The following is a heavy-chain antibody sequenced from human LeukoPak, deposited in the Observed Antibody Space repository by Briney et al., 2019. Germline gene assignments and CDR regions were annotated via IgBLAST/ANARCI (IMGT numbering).Heavy chain of an antibody. CDR1: GFTISGFF. J-gene: IGHJ5*02. V-gene: IGHV3-7*01. CDR3: ARDVGGFDP. Sequence: GGSLRLSCAASGFTISGFFMTWVRQAPGKGLEWVANIKEDGSEKYYVDSVKGRFTISRDNAKNSLYLQMNSLRAEDTAVYYCARDVGGFDPWGQGTLVTVSS. CDR2: IKEDGSEK.